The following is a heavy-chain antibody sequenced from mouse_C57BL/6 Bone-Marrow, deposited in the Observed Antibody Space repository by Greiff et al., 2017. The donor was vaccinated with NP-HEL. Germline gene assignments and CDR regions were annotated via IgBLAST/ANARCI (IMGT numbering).Heavy chain of an antibody. CDR1: GFTFSDFY. CDR2: SRNKANDYTT. CDR3: AGGTMDY. Sequence: EVNVVESGGGLVQSGRSLRLSCATSGFTFSDFYMEWVRQAPGKGLEWIAASRNKANDYTTEYSASVKGRFIVSRDTSQSILYLQMNALRAEETASYYCAGGTMDYWGQGTSVTVSS. J-gene: IGHJ4*01. V-gene: IGHV7-1*01.